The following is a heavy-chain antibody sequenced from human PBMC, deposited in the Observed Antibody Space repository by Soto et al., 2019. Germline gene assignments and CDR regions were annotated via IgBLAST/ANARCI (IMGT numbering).Heavy chain of an antibody. Sequence: GSLRLSCTASGLPHSSFAMMWVRQAPGKGLECVSGIYGSGGGIEYAESVKGHFTISRANSKNTVYLQMTDLRADDTAVYYCAKDAVYNDGLWLMDHWGQGTQVTVSS. V-gene: IGHV3-23*01. CDR1: GLPHSSFA. D-gene: IGHD2-21*01. CDR2: IYGSGGGI. CDR3: AKDAVYNDGLWLMDH. J-gene: IGHJ4*02.